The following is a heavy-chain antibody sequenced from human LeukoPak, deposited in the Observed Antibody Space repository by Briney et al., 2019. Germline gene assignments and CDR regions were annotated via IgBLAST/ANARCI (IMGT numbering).Heavy chain of an antibody. J-gene: IGHJ6*03. D-gene: IGHD2-2*01. CDR2: IYYGGST. CDR3: ARQRCTSCYGSYYYYMDV. V-gene: IGHV4-39*01. Sequence: SETLSLTCTVSGGSMSSNSYYWGWIRQPPGKGLEWIGSIYYGGSTYYNPSHKSRVTISVDTPKNQFSLKLSSVTAADTAVYYCARQRCTSCYGSYYYYMDVWGKGTTVTVSS. CDR1: GGSMSSNSYY.